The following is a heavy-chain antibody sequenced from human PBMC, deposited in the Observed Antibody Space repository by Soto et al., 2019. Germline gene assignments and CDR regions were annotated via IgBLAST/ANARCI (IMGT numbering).Heavy chain of an antibody. CDR2: ISGSGGST. CDR3: AKGRGYCSSTSCYVGSDY. Sequence: EVQLLESGGGLVQPGGSLRLSCAASGFTFSSYAMSWVRQAPGKGLEWVSAISGSGGSTYYADSVKGRFTISRDNSXXTXYLQMNSLRAEDTAVYYCAKGRGYCSSTSCYVGSDYWGQGTLVTVSS. D-gene: IGHD2-2*01. V-gene: IGHV3-23*01. J-gene: IGHJ4*02. CDR1: GFTFSSYA.